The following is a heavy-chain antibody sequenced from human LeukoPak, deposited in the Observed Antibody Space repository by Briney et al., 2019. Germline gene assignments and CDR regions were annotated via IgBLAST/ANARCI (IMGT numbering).Heavy chain of an antibody. Sequence: SETLSLTCTVSGGSISSSSYYWGWIRQPPGKGLEWIGSIYYSGSTYYNPSLKSRVTISVDTSKNQFSLKLSSVTAADTAVYYCARDSVGGAGSYFDYWGQGTLVTVSS. CDR1: GGSISSSSYY. D-gene: IGHD3-16*01. J-gene: IGHJ4*02. V-gene: IGHV4-39*02. CDR2: IYYSGST. CDR3: ARDSVGGAGSYFDY.